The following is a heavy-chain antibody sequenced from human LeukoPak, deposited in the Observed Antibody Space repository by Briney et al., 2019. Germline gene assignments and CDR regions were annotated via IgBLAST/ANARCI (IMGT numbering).Heavy chain of an antibody. J-gene: IGHJ4*02. CDR2: INTNTGNP. D-gene: IGHD5-12*01. V-gene: IGHV7-4-1*02. CDR3: ARVSGYHWESFYDY. Sequence: ASVKVSCKASGYIFDIYALIWVRQAPGQGLELMGWINTNTGNPTYAQGFTGRFVFSLDTSVSTAYLQISSLKAEDTAVYYCARVSGYHWESFYDYWGQGTLVTVSS. CDR1: GYIFDIYA.